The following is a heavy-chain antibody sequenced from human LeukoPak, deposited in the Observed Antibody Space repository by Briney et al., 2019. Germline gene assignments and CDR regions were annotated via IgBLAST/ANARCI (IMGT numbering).Heavy chain of an antibody. V-gene: IGHV4-39*01. Sequence: SETLSLTCTVSGGSISSSSHYWGWIRQPPGKGLEWIGSIYYGGSTYYNPSLKSRVIISVDTSKNQFSLKLTSVTAADTAVYYRARPDYWGQGTLVTVSS. CDR2: IYYGGST. J-gene: IGHJ4*02. CDR1: GGSISSSSHY. CDR3: ARPDY.